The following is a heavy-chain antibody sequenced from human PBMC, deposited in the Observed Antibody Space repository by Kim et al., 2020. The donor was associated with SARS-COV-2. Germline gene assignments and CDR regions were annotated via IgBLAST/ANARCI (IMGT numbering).Heavy chain of an antibody. J-gene: IGHJ4*02. CDR1: GGYINTSHYY. D-gene: IGHD3-16*01. V-gene: IGHV4-39*01. Sequence: SETLSLTCSVSGGYINTSHYYWAWIRQPPGKGLEWIGTIYHRGSTYYNPSLKSRVTISVDTSRNQFSLKLASVTAADPAVYYGARRTAAGGYFDFWCKGSPVTVAS. CDR3: ARRTAAGGYFDF. CDR2: IYHRGST.